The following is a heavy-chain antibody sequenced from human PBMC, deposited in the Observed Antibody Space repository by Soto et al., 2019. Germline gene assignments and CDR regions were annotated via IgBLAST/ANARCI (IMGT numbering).Heavy chain of an antibody. Sequence: QVQLVQSGAEVKKPGASVKVSCKASGYTFTSYDINWVRQATGQGLEWMGWMNPNSGNTGYAQKFQGRVTMTRNTSKSTAYMELSSLRSEDTAVYYCARGDIVVVPAAKEDGYYYYYYYMDVWGKGTTVTVSS. CDR3: ARGDIVVVPAAKEDGYYYYYYYMDV. CDR1: GYTFTSYD. D-gene: IGHD2-2*01. V-gene: IGHV1-8*01. J-gene: IGHJ6*03. CDR2: MNPNSGNT.